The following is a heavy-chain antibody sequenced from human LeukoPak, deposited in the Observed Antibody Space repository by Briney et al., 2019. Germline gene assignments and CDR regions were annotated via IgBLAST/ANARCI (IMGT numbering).Heavy chain of an antibody. D-gene: IGHD3-22*01. CDR3: ARDLGQYYDTSDNWFDP. Sequence: GGSLRLSCAASGFIFRNFGMTWVRQVPGKGLEWVSTISDSGVTTHYADSVKGRFTISRDNSKSTLYLQMNSLRAEDTAVYYCARDLGQYYDTSDNWFDPWGQGTLVTVSS. CDR1: GFIFRNFG. J-gene: IGHJ5*02. CDR2: ISDSGVTT. V-gene: IGHV3-23*01.